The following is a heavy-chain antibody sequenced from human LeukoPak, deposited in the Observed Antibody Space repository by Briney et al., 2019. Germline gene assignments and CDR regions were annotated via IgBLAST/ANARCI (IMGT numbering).Heavy chain of an antibody. CDR3: VKEQSIGWYRVADY. D-gene: IGHD6-19*01. CDR1: GFSFTNAG. V-gene: IGHV3-30*18. Sequence: PGGSLRLSCAASGFSFTNAGMHWVRQAPGKGLEWVAVITYDGSEIHYGDSVWGRFTISRDISTNTLFLQMNSLRLEDTARYYCVKEQSIGWYRVADYWGQGTLVTVSS. CDR2: ITYDGSEI. J-gene: IGHJ4*02.